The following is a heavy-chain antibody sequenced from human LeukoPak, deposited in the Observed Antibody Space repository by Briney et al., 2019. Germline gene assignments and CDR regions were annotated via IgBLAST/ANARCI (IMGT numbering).Heavy chain of an antibody. J-gene: IGHJ4*02. CDR1: GFTVSSSY. CDR2: SYNDGRT. Sequence: GGSLRLSCAASGFTVSSSYISWVRQAPGKGLEWVSVSYNDGRTYHADSVKGRFTISRDNSKNTVYLQMDTLRAEDTAVYYCATIVPNVVATMLTDYWGQGTLVTVSS. V-gene: IGHV3-53*01. D-gene: IGHD5-12*01. CDR3: ATIVPNVVATMLTDY.